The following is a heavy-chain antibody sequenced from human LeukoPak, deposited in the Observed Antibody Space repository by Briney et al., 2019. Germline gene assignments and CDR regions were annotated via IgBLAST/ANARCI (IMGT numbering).Heavy chain of an antibody. CDR1: GFTFSNYG. CDR2: IGVGDAGT. D-gene: IGHD7-27*01. CDR3: ANPWGSGWYFDL. V-gene: IGHV3-23*01. J-gene: IGHJ2*01. Sequence: GGSLRLSCAASGFTFSNYGMHWVRPAPGKGLEWVSTIGVGDAGTYYADSVKGRFTISSDNSKNTLYLLMDSLRVEDTAVYYCANPWGSGWYFDLWGRGTLVTVSS.